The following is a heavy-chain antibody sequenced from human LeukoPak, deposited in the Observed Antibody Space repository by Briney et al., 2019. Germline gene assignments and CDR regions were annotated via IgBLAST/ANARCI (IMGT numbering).Heavy chain of an antibody. Sequence: PGGSLRLSSAASGFTASGNYMSWVPQAPGRGREGGSVIYSGGSTYYADSVKGRFTISRDNSKNTLYLQMNSLRAEDTAVYYCARYRGYSGYGRYWYFDLWGRGTLVTVSS. J-gene: IGHJ2*01. CDR2: IYSGGST. D-gene: IGHD5-12*01. CDR1: GFTASGNY. CDR3: ARYRGYSGYGRYWYFDL. V-gene: IGHV3-66*01.